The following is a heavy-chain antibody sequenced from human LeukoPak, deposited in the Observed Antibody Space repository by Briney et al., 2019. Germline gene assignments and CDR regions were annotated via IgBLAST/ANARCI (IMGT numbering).Heavy chain of an antibody. D-gene: IGHD4/OR15-4a*01. Sequence: GGSLRLSCAASGFMISSYWMTWVRQAPGKGLEWVANIDQDGSAKSYMDSVKGRFTISRDNTKNSLYLQMNSLRAEDTALYYCARDQGAPGDYWGQGTLVTVSS. CDR1: GFMISSYW. CDR3: ARDQGAPGDY. CDR2: IDQDGSAK. J-gene: IGHJ4*02. V-gene: IGHV3-7*01.